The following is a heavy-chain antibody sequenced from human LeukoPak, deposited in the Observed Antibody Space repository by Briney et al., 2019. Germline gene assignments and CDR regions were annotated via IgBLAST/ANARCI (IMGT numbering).Heavy chain of an antibody. Sequence: GGSLRLSCAASGFTFSTYDIHWVRQAPGKGLEWVTFIQYDGTNEYQADSVKGRFTISRDNAKNSLYLQMNSLRAEDTAVYYCARDVFSYWYFDLWGRGTLVTVSS. CDR2: IQYDGTNE. V-gene: IGHV3-30*02. D-gene: IGHD5/OR15-5a*01. CDR3: ARDVFSYWYFDL. CDR1: GFTFSTYD. J-gene: IGHJ2*01.